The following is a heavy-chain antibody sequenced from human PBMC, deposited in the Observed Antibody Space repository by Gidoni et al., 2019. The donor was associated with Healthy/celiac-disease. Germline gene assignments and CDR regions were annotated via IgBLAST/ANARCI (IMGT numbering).Heavy chain of an antibody. CDR1: GYTFTSFA. CDR3: AREWFDP. J-gene: IGHJ5*02. Sequence: QVQLVQSGAEVKKPGASVKVSCKASGYTFTSFAMHWVRQAPGQRLEWMGWINASNGNTKYSQKFQGRVTITRDTSASTAYMELSSLRSEDTAVYYCAREWFDPWGQGTLVTVSS. V-gene: IGHV1-3*01. CDR2: INASNGNT.